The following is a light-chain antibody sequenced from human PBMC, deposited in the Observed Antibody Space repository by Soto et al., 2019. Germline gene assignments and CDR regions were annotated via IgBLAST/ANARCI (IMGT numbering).Light chain of an antibody. CDR2: KAS. J-gene: IGKJ1*01. Sequence: DIQLTQSPSTLSASVGDRVTITCRASQGISSWLAWYQQKPGKAPKLLIYKASTLESRVPSRFSGSGSGTEFPLTISSLQPDDFATYYCQQYNTYSTFGQGTKVEIK. V-gene: IGKV1-5*03. CDR1: QGISSW. CDR3: QQYNTYST.